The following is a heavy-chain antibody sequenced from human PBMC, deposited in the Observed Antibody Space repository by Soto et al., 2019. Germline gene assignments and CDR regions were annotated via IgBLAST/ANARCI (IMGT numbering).Heavy chain of an antibody. Sequence: GGSLRLSCAASGFTFSSYGMHWVRHAPGKGLEWVSFISYDGSNKYYADSVKGRFTISRDNSKNTLYLQMNSLRAEDTAVYYCAKDITANYDFWSGLSYYYYGMDVWGQGTTVTVSS. J-gene: IGHJ6*02. CDR2: ISYDGSNK. D-gene: IGHD3-3*01. CDR3: AKDITANYDFWSGLSYYYYGMDV. CDR1: GFTFSSYG. V-gene: IGHV3-30*18.